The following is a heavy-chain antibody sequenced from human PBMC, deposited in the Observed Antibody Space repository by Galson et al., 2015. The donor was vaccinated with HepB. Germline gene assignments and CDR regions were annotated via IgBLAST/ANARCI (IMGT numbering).Heavy chain of an antibody. CDR1: GDSVSSNSAA. CDR2: TYYRSKWYN. D-gene: IGHD3-16*01. Sequence: CAISGDSVSSNSAAWNWIRQSPSRGLEWLGRTYYRSKWYNEYAASVKGRITINPDTSKNQFSLQLNSMTAEDTAVYYCVAGGGDRRGYYFEYWGQGTLVTVSS. CDR3: VAGGGDRRGYYFEY. V-gene: IGHV6-1*01. J-gene: IGHJ4*02.